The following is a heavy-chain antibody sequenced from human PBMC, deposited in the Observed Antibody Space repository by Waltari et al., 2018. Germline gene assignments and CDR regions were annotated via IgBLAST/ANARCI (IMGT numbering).Heavy chain of an antibody. J-gene: IGHJ4*02. CDR2: TTYRGGTK. D-gene: IGHD3-10*01. Sequence: EVQLLESGGGLVQPGGSLRHSCAASGFTFSNYAMSWVRQAPGKGLDGVSGTTYRGGTKYYADAVKGRFTISRDKSENTLYLQMNSLRAEDTAVYYCAKGSMVRGDFDSWGQGTLVTVSS. CDR3: AKGSMVRGDFDS. CDR1: GFTFSNYA. V-gene: IGHV3-23*01.